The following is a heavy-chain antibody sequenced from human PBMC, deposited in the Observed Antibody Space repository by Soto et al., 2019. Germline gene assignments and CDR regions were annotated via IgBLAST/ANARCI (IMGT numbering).Heavy chain of an antibody. Sequence: QVQLQESGPGLVKPSQTLSLTCTVSGGSISNGGYYWSWIRQHPGMGLEWIGYIYYSGSTYYNPSLKSRVTISVDTSKNQFSLKLSSVTAADTAVYYCARDGQWYYDSSGYYWGYFDYWGQGTLVTLSS. J-gene: IGHJ4*02. CDR3: ARDGQWYYDSSGYYWGYFDY. CDR1: GGSISNGGYY. D-gene: IGHD3-22*01. CDR2: IYYSGST. V-gene: IGHV4-31*03.